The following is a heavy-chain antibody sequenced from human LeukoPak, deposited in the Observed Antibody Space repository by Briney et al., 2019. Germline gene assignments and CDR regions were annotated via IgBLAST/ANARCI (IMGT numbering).Heavy chain of an antibody. J-gene: IGHJ4*02. Sequence: GRSLRLSCAASGFAFNTYAMHWVRQAPGQGLEWVALIWHDGSHKFYSNSVRGQFTISRDNSKNTVSLQMNNLRPEDTAVYYCWREIFGSGSYPEFWGQGTLVTVCS. CDR1: GFAFNTYA. CDR2: IWHDGSHK. CDR3: WREIFGSGSYPEF. D-gene: IGHD3-10*01. V-gene: IGHV3-33*01.